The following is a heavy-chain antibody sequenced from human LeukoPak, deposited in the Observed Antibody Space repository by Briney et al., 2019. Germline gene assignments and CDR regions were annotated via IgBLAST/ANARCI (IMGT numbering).Heavy chain of an antibody. J-gene: IGHJ4*02. CDR1: GFTFSNHW. Sequence: PGGSFRDSCAASGFTFSNHWKHLVRPAPGKGLLLVSRNNIDWSSRRYTDSVKGRFTISRDNAKNTLYLQMNSLRAEDTAVYYCARGYYDSSDYYGPYFDYWGQGTLVTVSS. CDR2: NNIDWSSR. CDR3: ARGYYDSSDYYGPYFDY. V-gene: IGHV3-74*01. D-gene: IGHD3-22*01.